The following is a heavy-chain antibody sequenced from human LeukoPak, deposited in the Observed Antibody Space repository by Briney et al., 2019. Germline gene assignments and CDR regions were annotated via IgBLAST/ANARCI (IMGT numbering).Heavy chain of an antibody. V-gene: IGHV3-30*03. CDR1: GFTFSSYG. CDR2: ISYDGSNK. CDR3: ASCHKPYDSSGYLDY. D-gene: IGHD3-22*01. Sequence: GGSLRLSCAASGFTFSSYGMHGVRQAPGKGLEWVAVISYDGSNKYYADSVKGRFTISRDNSKNTLYLQMNSLRAEDTAVYYCASCHKPYDSSGYLDYWGQGTVVTFSS. J-gene: IGHJ4*02.